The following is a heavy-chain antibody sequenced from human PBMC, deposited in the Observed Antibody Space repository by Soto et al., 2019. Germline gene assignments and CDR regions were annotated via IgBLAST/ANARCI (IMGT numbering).Heavy chain of an antibody. CDR3: ARDEGFSIFHY. J-gene: IGHJ4*02. D-gene: IGHD3-3*01. CDR1: GFIFSGYW. V-gene: IGHV3-7*01. CDR2: MNPDGSET. Sequence: GGSLRLSCGASGFIFSGYWMSWVRQAPGKVLEWVANMNPDGSETHFVDSVKGRFTISRDNARNSLYLLMNSLTVEDTAMYYCARDEGFSIFHYWGQGA.